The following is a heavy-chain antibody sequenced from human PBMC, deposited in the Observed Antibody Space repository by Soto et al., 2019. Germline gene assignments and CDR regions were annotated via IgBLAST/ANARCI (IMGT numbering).Heavy chain of an antibody. D-gene: IGHD6-13*01. J-gene: IGHJ6*02. CDR1: GGAFNNYA. Sequence: QVQLVQSGAEVKRPGSSVKVSCKASGGAFNNYAIYWVRQAPGQGLEWLGTIVPVFPSVYYAPRFQGRLTIPADGSIHTDYMMLTSLKSEDTAVYYCAREMPSTAAAYFYYGLNVWGQGTSVTVAS. CDR2: IVPVFPSV. V-gene: IGHV1-69*18. CDR3: AREMPSTAAAYFYYGLNV.